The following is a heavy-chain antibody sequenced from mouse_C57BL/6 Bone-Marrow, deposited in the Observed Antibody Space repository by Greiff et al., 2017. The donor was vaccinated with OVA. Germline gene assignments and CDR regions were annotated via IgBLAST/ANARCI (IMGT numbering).Heavy chain of an antibody. Sequence: VQLQQSGPGLVQPSQSLSITCTVSGFSLTSYGVHWVRQSPGKGLEWLGVIWRGGSTDYNAAFMSRLSITKDNSKSQVFFKMNSLQADDTAIYYCAKKDGSSYEDYAMDYWGQGTSVTVSS. J-gene: IGHJ4*01. CDR2: IWRGGST. V-gene: IGHV2-5*01. CDR1: GFSLTSYG. D-gene: IGHD1-1*01. CDR3: AKKDGSSYEDYAMDY.